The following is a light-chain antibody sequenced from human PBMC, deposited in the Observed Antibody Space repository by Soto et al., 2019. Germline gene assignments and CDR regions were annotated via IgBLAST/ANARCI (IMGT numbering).Light chain of an antibody. CDR1: QSVSSY. Sequence: EIVLKQSPATLSLSPGERASLSCRASQSVSSYLAWYQQKPGQAPRLLIYDASNRATGIPARFSGSGSGTDFTLTISSLEPEDFAVYYCQQRSNCPLTFGGGTKVEIK. V-gene: IGKV3-11*01. CDR3: QQRSNCPLT. J-gene: IGKJ4*01. CDR2: DAS.